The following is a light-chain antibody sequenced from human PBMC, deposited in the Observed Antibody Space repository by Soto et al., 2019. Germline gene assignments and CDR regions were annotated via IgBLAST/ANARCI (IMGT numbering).Light chain of an antibody. CDR2: GAS. Sequence: ERVMTQSPDTLSVSPGERATLSCRASQNVSSNLAWYQQKPGQAPRLLIYGASTRATGITDRFSGSGSGTEYTRTLSSLQSEDSAIYYCQQYTNWPRTFGEGTKLEIK. CDR1: QNVSSN. CDR3: QQYTNWPRT. V-gene: IGKV3-15*01. J-gene: IGKJ2*01.